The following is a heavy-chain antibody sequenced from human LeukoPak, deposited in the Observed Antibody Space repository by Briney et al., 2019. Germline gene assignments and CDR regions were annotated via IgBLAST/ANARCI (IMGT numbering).Heavy chain of an antibody. D-gene: IGHD6-13*01. V-gene: IGHV4-59*01. CDR2: IYYSGSA. CDR1: RPSITAYY. CDR3: ARGGAVATAGLQY. J-gene: IGHJ4*02. Sequence: SEILSPTCTVSRPSITAYYWNWIRQPPRNGLESIGQIYYSGSANYNPSLKSRVTISVDTSKNQFSLKLNSVTAADTAVYYCARGGAVATAGLQYWGQGTLITVSS.